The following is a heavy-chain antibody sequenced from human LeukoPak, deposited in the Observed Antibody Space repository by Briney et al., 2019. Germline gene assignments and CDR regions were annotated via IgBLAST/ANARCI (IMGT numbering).Heavy chain of an antibody. CDR3: ARSSGSGRLPNWFDP. V-gene: IGHV4-39*01. CDR2: IYYIGST. CDR1: GDSIIMISRYY. J-gene: IGHJ5*02. Sequence: AETLSLTCTVSGDSIIMISRYYWAWIRQPPGKGLECIWKIYYIGSTYYNPSLKSRVTMSVDTCKKQFYLKMSSVTIADTAVYYCARSSGSGRLPNWFDPWGQGTMVTVSS. D-gene: IGHD3-10*01.